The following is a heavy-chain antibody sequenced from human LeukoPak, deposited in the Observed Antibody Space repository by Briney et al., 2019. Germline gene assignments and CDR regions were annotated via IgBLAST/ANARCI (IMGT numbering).Heavy chain of an antibody. D-gene: IGHD3-10*01. CDR3: TRGGSNFDY. J-gene: IGHJ4*02. Sequence: PSETLSLTCTVSAGSISSYYWSWVRQPPEKGLGWNGYIYYSGSTNYNPSLKSRVTISVDTSKNQFSLQPTSVTAADTAVYFCTRGGSNFDYWGQGTLVTVSS. CDR2: IYYSGST. V-gene: IGHV4-59*01. CDR1: AGSISSYY.